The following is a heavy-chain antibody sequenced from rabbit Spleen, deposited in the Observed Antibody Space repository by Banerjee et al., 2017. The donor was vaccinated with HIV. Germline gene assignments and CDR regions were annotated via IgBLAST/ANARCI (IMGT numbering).Heavy chain of an antibody. CDR1: GVSFSVSSY. CDR3: ARDTSSSFSTYGMDL. V-gene: IGHV1S40*01. CDR2: IDNGSSGFT. Sequence: QSLEESGGGLVKPGASLTLTCTASGVSFSVSSYMCWVRQAPGKGLEWIACIDNGSSGFTYYASWAKGRFTISKTSSTTVTLQMTRLTAADTATYFCARDTSSSFSTYGMDLWGQGTLVTVS. D-gene: IGHD1-1*01. J-gene: IGHJ6*01.